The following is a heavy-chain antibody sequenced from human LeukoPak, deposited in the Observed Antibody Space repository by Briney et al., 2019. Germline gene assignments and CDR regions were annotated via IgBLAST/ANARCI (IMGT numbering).Heavy chain of an antibody. J-gene: IGHJ6*03. CDR2: IYHTGST. V-gene: IGHV4-4*02. D-gene: IGHD2-21*01. CDR3: ARVEVIAANSLFYYYMDV. CDR1: GDSIGAINW. Sequence: SETLSLTCDVSGDSIGAINWWNWVRQPPGKGLEWIGEIYHTGSTNYNPSLKSRVSMSLDMANNQFSLKLQPVTAADTAIYYCARVEVIAANSLFYYYMDVWGKGTTVTVSS.